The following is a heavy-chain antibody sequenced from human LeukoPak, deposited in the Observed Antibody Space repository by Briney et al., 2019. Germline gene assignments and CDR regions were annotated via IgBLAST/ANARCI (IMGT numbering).Heavy chain of an antibody. V-gene: IGHV3-23*01. CDR2: ISGSGGST. Sequence: PGGSLRLSCAASGFTFSSYAMSWVRQAPGKGLEWVSAISGSGGSTYYADSVKGRFTISRDNSKNTLYLQMNSLRAEDTAVYYCAYIYSSGWWPPLDYWAREPWSPSPQ. D-gene: IGHD6-19*01. CDR1: GFTFSSYA. CDR3: AYIYSSGWWPPLDY. J-gene: IGHJ4*02.